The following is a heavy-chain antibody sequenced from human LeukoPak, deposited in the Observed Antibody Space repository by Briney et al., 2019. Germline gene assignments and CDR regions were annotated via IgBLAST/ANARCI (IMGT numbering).Heavy chain of an antibody. CDR2: INHRGST. CDR1: GGSFIGYH. CDR3: ARDPTTVVTTPYYFDD. J-gene: IGHJ4*02. Sequence: SETLSLTCAVSGGSFIGYHWNWIPQPPGKGLEWIGEINHRGSTNYNPSLKSRVTLSVDTSKNQFSLRLRYVTVADTAVYYCARDPTTVVTTPYYFDDWGQGTLVTVSS. D-gene: IGHD4-23*01. V-gene: IGHV4-34*01.